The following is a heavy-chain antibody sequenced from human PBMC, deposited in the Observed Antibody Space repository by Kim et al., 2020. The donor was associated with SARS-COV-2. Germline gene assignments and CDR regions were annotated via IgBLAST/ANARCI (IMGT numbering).Heavy chain of an antibody. CDR3: ATSYAFSARGSPDY. Sequence: ASVKVSCKVSGYTLTELSMHWVRQAPGKGLEWMGGFDPEDGETIYAQKFQGRVTMIEDTSTDTAYMELSSLRSEDTAVYYCATSYAFSARGSPDYWGQGTLVTVSS. V-gene: IGHV1-24*01. D-gene: IGHD2-2*01. J-gene: IGHJ4*02. CDR2: FDPEDGET. CDR1: GYTLTELS.